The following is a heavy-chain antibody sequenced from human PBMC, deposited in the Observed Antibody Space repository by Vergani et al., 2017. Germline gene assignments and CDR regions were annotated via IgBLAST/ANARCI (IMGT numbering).Heavy chain of an antibody. CDR3: SRVLYRDEATTGYRLEGMDI. CDR2: IYSTGST. D-gene: IGHD3-9*01. V-gene: IGHV4-59*13. CDR1: GGSFNTYY. J-gene: IGHJ6*02. Sequence: QVQLEESGPGLVKPSETLSLTCTVSGGSFNTYYWSWIRQSPGKGLEWIGYIYSTGSTNYNPSLNSRVTMSVDTSKYQFSLKLRSVTAADTAVYFCSRVLYRDEATTGYRLEGMDIWGQGTTVTISS.